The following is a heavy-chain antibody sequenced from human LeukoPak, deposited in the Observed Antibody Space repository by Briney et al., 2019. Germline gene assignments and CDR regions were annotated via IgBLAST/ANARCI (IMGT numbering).Heavy chain of an antibody. V-gene: IGHV3-30-3*01. D-gene: IGHD3-22*01. CDR2: ISYDGSNK. J-gene: IGHJ4*02. CDR1: GFTFSSYA. CDR3: AREQYYYDSSGYYFAYYFDY. Sequence: GGSLRLSCAASGFTFSSYAMHWVRQAPGRGLEWVAVISYDGSNKYYADSVKGRFTISRDNSKNTLYLQMNSLRAEDTAVYYCAREQYYYDSSGYYFAYYFDYWGQGTLVTVSS.